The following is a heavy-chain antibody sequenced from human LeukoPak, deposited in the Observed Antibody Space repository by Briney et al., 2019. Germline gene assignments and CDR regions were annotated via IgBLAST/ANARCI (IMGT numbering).Heavy chain of an antibody. J-gene: IGHJ4*02. V-gene: IGHV4-4*07. CDR3: ARESKSYDGSGFYHDY. CDR1: GGSIRNYF. CDR2: IYTSGST. Sequence: SETLSLTCSVSGGSIRNYFWSWIRQPAGKGLEWIGRIYTSGSTDYNPSLRSRVTMSVDTSRNQFSLRLTSMTAADTAVYYCARESKSYDGSGFYHDYWGQGTQVAVSS. D-gene: IGHD3-22*01.